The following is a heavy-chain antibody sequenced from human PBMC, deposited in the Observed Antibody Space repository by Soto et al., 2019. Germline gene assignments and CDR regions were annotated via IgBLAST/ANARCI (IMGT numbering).Heavy chain of an antibody. CDR3: AKDLNILTGYSPAAEYFQH. CDR1: GFTFSSYA. V-gene: IGHV3-23*01. D-gene: IGHD3-9*01. CDR2: ISGSGGST. Sequence: GGSLRLSCAASGFTFSSYAMSWVRQAPGKGLEWVSAISGSGGSTYYADSVKGRFTISRDNSKNTLYLQMNSLRAEDTAVYYCAKDLNILTGYSPAAEYFQHWGQGTLVTVSS. J-gene: IGHJ1*01.